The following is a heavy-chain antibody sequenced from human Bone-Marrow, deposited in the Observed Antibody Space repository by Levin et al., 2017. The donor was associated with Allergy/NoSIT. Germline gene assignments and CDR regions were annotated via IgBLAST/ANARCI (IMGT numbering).Heavy chain of an antibody. Sequence: GESLKISCAASGFSFSSYWMHWVRQAPGKGLVWVSRIYIDGSSRTYADSVKGRFTISRDNAKNTVYLQMSSLRAEDTAVYFCTRAKGISVDDAFDVWGQGTLVTVSS. V-gene: IGHV3-74*03. CDR3: TRAKGISVDDAFDV. CDR2: IYIDGSSR. J-gene: IGHJ3*01. D-gene: IGHD6-19*01. CDR1: GFSFSSYW.